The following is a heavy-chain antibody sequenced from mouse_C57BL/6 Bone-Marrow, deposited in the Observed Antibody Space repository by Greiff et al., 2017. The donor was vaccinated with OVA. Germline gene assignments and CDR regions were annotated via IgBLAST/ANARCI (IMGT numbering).Heavy chain of an antibody. J-gene: IGHJ4*01. Sequence: EVKLVESGGGLVKPGGSLKLSCAASGFTFSSYAMSWVRQTPEKRLEWVATISDGGSYTYYPDNVKGRFTISRDNAKNNLYLQMSHLKSDDKAMYYCASYDLAHYYAMDYWGQGTSVTVSS. CDR2: ISDGGSYT. CDR1: GFTFSSYA. D-gene: IGHD2-3*01. V-gene: IGHV5-4*03. CDR3: ASYDLAHYYAMDY.